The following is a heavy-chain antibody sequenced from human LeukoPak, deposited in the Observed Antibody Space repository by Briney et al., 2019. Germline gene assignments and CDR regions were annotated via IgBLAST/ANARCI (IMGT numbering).Heavy chain of an antibody. CDR3: AKQVWQLANYFDY. CDR2: ISGSGGST. D-gene: IGHD6-13*01. J-gene: IGHJ4*02. CDR1: GFTFRSYW. Sequence: GGSLRLSCAGTGFTFRSYWMAWVRQAPGKGLEWVSAISGSGGSTYYADSVKGRFTISRDNSKNTLYLQMNSLRAEDTAVYYCAKQVWQLANYFDYWGQGTLVTVSS. V-gene: IGHV3-23*01.